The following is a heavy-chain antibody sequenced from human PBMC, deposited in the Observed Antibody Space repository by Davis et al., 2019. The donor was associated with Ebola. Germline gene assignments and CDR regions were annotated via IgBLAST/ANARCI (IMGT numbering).Heavy chain of an antibody. CDR3: ASGLRARGGGLLDYYYYYGMDV. V-gene: IGHV1-46*01. D-gene: IGHD3-22*01. Sequence: AASVKVSCKASGYTFTSYYMHWVRQAPGQGLEWMGLINPSGGSTSYAQKFQGRVTMTRDTSTSTVYMELSSLRSEDTAVYYCASGLRARGGGLLDYYYYYGMDVWGQGTTVTVSS. CDR1: GYTFTSYY. J-gene: IGHJ6*02. CDR2: INPSGGST.